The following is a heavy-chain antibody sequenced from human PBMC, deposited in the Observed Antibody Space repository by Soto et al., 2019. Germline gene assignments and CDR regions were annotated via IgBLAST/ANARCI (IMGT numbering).Heavy chain of an antibody. D-gene: IGHD6-6*01. Sequence: SETLSLTCTVSGGSISSYYWSWIRQPPGKGLEWIGYIYYSGSTNYNPSPKSRVTISVDTSKNQFSLKLTSVTAADTAVYYCAAPPRYWGQGTLVTVSS. CDR2: IYYSGST. J-gene: IGHJ4*02. CDR1: GGSISSYY. CDR3: AAPPRY. V-gene: IGHV4-59*01.